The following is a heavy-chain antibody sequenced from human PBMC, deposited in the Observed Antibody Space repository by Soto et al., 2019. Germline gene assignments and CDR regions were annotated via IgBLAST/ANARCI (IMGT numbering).Heavy chain of an antibody. Sequence: QVQLVESGGGVVQPGRSLRLSCAASGFTFIGYGMHWVRQAPGKGLEWEAVISFEGSKKYYVNSVEGRFTISRDNSKNTRFMKMNRRRADATALYFCLKGGSSSAQYFATWGPGTRVTVSS. CDR1: GFTFIGYG. V-gene: IGHV3-30*18. CDR2: ISFEGSKK. D-gene: IGHD6-6*01. J-gene: IGHJ5*02. CDR3: LKGGSSSAQYFAT.